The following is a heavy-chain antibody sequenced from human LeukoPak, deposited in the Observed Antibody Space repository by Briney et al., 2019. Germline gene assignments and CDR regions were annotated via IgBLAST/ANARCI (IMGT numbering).Heavy chain of an antibody. Sequence: PSETLSLTCTVSGGSISSYYWSWIRQPAGKGLEWIGRIYTSGSTNYNPSLKSRVTMSVDTSKNQFSLKLSSVTAADTAVYYCARGGIAARENAFDIWGQGTMVTVSS. CDR1: GGSISSYY. D-gene: IGHD6-6*01. CDR3: ARGGIAARENAFDI. CDR2: IYTSGST. J-gene: IGHJ3*02. V-gene: IGHV4-4*07.